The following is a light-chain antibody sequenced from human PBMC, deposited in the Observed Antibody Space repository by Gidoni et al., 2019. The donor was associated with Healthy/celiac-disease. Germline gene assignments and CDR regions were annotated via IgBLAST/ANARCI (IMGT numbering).Light chain of an antibody. V-gene: IGKV3-15*01. CDR3: QQYNNWPPLLT. CDR1: QSVSSN. J-gene: IGKJ4*01. Sequence: EIVMTQSPATLSVSPGERATLSCRASQSVSSNLALYQQKPGQAPRLLIYGASTRATGIPARFSGSWSGTEFTLTISSLQSEDFAVYYCQQYNNWPPLLTFGGXTKVEIK. CDR2: GAS.